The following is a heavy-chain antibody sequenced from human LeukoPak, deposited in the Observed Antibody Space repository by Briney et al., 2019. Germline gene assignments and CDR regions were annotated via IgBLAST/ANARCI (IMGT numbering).Heavy chain of an antibody. V-gene: IGHV3-33*06. CDR2: IWSDGTNT. Sequence: GGSLRLSCATSGFTFSHYGMHWVRQAPGKGLEWVAVIWSDGTNTYYGDPVKGRFTISRDNFQRTVYLQMNSLRAEDTAVYFCAKDAQRGFDYRNSLDKWGQGNLVPVSS. CDR1: GFTFSHYG. J-gene: IGHJ4*02. D-gene: IGHD4-11*01. CDR3: AKDAQRGFDYRNSLDK.